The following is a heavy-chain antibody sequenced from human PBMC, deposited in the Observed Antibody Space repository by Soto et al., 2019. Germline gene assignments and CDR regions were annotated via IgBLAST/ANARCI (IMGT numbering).Heavy chain of an antibody. D-gene: IGHD4-17*01. CDR2: ISSGSSTI. CDR3: ARDLNDYGDYTSNYWYFDL. V-gene: IGHV3-48*02. Sequence: GGSLRLSCAASGFTFSSYSMNWVRQAPGKGLEWVSYISSGSSTIYYADSVKGRFTISRDNAKNSLYLQMNSLRDEDTAVYYCARDLNDYGDYTSNYWYFDLWCRGTLVTVSS. J-gene: IGHJ2*01. CDR1: GFTFSSYS.